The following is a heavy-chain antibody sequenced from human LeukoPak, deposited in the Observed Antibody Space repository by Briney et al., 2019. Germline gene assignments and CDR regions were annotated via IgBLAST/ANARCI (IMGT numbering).Heavy chain of an antibody. D-gene: IGHD2-15*01. V-gene: IGHV3-21*01. CDR1: GFTFSSYS. J-gene: IGHJ4*02. Sequence: GGSLRLSCAASGFTFSSYSMNWVRQAPGKGLEWVSSISSSSSYIYYADSVKGRFTISRDNAKNSLYLQMNSLRAEDTAVYYCARDYTYCSGGTCYDRFDYWGQGTLVTVSS. CDR2: ISSSSSYI. CDR3: ARDYTYCSGGTCYDRFDY.